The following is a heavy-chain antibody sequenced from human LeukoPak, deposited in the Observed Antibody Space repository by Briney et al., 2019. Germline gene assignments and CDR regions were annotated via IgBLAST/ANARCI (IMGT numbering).Heavy chain of an antibody. V-gene: IGHV4-34*01. CDR2: INHSGST. CDR1: GGSFSGYY. CDR3: ARGAGGNYYYYYMDV. Sequence: SETLSLTCAVYGGSFSGYYWSWIRQPPGKGLEWIGEINHSGSTNYNPSLKSRVTISVDTSKNQFSLKLSSVTAADTAVYYCARGAGGNYYYYYMDVWGKGTTVTVSS. D-gene: IGHD6-13*01. J-gene: IGHJ6*03.